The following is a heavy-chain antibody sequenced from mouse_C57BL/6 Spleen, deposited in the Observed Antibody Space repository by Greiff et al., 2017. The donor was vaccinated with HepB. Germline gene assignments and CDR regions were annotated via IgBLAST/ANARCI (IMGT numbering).Heavy chain of an antibody. D-gene: IGHD1-1*01. J-gene: IGHJ2*01. CDR3: ARHYYGFDY. CDR2: ISNGGGST. CDR1: GFTFSDYY. Sequence: EVQRVESGGGLVQPGGSLKLSCAASGFTFSDYYMYWVRQTPEKRLEWVAYISNGGGSTYYPDTVKGRFTISRDNAKNTLYLQMSRLKSEDTAMYYCARHYYGFDYWGQGTTLTVSS. V-gene: IGHV5-12*01.